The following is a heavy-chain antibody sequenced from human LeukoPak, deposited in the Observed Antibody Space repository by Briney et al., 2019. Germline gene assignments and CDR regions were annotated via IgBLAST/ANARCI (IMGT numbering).Heavy chain of an antibody. Sequence: SETLSLTCAVYGGSFSGYYWSWIRQPPGKGLEWIGEINHSGSTNYNPSLKSRVTMSVDTSKNQFSLKLSSVTAADTAVYYCARAFSYGSGSYYRNWFDPWGQGTLVTVSS. D-gene: IGHD3-10*01. CDR3: ARAFSYGSGSYYRNWFDP. J-gene: IGHJ5*02. CDR2: INHSGST. V-gene: IGHV4-34*01. CDR1: GGSFSGYY.